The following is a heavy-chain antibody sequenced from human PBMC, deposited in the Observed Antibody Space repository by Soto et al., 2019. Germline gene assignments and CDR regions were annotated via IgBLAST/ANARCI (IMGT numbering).Heavy chain of an antibody. CDR2: ISYDGSNK. V-gene: IGHV3-30*18. CDR3: AKAMIVVVTFKVGMDV. CDR1: GFTFSSYG. J-gene: IGHJ6*02. Sequence: PGGSLRLSCAASGFTFSSYGMHWVRQAPGKGLEWVAVISYDGSNKYYADSVKGRFTISRDNSKNTLYLQMNSLRAEDTAVYYCAKAMIVVVTFKVGMDVWGQGTTVTV. D-gene: IGHD3-22*01.